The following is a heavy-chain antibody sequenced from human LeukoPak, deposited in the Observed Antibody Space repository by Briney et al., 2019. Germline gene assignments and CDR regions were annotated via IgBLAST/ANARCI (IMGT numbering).Heavy chain of an antibody. CDR2: IYSGGST. CDR1: GFTVSSNY. CDR3: ARGGDLSNYYFDY. J-gene: IGHJ4*02. V-gene: IGHV3-66*01. D-gene: IGHD3-16*02. Sequence: GGSLRLSCAASGFTVSSNYMSWVRQAPGKGLEWVSVIYSGGSTYYADPVKGRFTISRDNSKNTLYLQMNSLRAEDTAVYYCARGGDLSNYYFDYWGQGTLVTVSS.